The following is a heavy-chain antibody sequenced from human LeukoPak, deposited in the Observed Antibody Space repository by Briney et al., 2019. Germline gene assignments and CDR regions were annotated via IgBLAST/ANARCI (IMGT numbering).Heavy chain of an antibody. CDR2: ISAYNGNT. CDR1: GYTFTSYG. CDR3: ARDVDIVATAGYGYDY. D-gene: IGHD5-12*01. J-gene: IGHJ4*02. V-gene: IGHV1-18*01. Sequence: ASVKVSCKASGYTFTSYGISWVRQAPGQGLEWMGWISAYNGNTNYAQKLQGRVTMTTDTSTSTAYMELRSLRSDDTAVYYCARDVDIVATAGYGYDYWGQGTLVTVSS.